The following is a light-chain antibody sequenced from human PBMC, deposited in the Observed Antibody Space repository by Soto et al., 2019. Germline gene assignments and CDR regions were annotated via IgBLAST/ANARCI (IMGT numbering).Light chain of an antibody. CDR3: QQYNNWSRT. CDR2: GPS. Sequence: EIVMTQSPGTLSVSPGERATLSCRASQSVSGNLAWYQQKPGQAPRLLIYGPSTRATGIPARFSGSGSGTEFTLTISSLQSEDFAVYYCQQYNNWSRTFGQGTKVEVK. J-gene: IGKJ1*01. CDR1: QSVSGN. V-gene: IGKV3-15*01.